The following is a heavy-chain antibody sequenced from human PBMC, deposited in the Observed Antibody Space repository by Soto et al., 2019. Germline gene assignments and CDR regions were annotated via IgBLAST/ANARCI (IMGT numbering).Heavy chain of an antibody. CDR2: IYATGTT. CDR3: VRDGTKTLRERFDP. Sequence: ETLSLTFTVSGASISGFYWSWVRNSAGKGLEWIGRIYATGTTDYNPSLKSRVMMSVDTSKKQFSLKLRSVTAADTAVYYCVRDGTKTLRERFDPWGQGISLSVSS. D-gene: IGHD1-1*01. CDR1: GASISGFY. V-gene: IGHV4-4*07. J-gene: IGHJ5*02.